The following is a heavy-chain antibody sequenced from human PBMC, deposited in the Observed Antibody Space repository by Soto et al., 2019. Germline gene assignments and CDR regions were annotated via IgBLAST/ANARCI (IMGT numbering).Heavy chain of an antibody. J-gene: IGHJ4*02. Sequence: SETLSLTCTVSGGSISSDYWSWIRQPPGKGLEWIGYIYYSGSTNYNPSLKSRVTISVDTSKNQFSLKLSSVTAADTAVYYCARDGLLWFGELSSWGQGTLVTVSS. CDR2: IYYSGST. D-gene: IGHD3-10*01. CDR1: GGSISSDY. CDR3: ARDGLLWFGELSS. V-gene: IGHV4-59*01.